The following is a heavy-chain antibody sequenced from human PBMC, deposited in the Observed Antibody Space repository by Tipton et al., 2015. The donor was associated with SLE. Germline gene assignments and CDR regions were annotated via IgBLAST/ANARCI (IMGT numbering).Heavy chain of an antibody. CDR1: GFTLRSYA. D-gene: IGHD7-27*01. CDR2: IYSGGSGT. V-gene: IGHV3-23*03. CDR3: AITVGNFDY. Sequence: GSLRLSCAASGFTLRSYAMSWVRQAPGKGLEWVSVIYSGGSGTYYADSVMGRFTISRDNSKNTLYLQMNSLRAEDTAVYYCAITVGNFDYWGQGTLVTVSA. J-gene: IGHJ4*02.